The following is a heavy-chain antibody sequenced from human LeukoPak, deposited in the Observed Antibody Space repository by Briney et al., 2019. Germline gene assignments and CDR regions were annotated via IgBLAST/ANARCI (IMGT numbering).Heavy chain of an antibody. CDR2: ISSSGSTI. V-gene: IGHV3-48*03. D-gene: IGHD3-9*01. J-gene: IGHJ4*02. CDR1: RFPFSSYE. CDR3: ARDYYDILTGRRGFDY. Sequence: SGGSLRLSCTASRFPFSSYEMNWVRQAPGKGLEWVSYISSSGSTIYYADSVKGRFIISRDNAKNSLYLQMNSLRAEDTAVYYCARDYYDILTGRRGFDYWGQGTLVTVSS.